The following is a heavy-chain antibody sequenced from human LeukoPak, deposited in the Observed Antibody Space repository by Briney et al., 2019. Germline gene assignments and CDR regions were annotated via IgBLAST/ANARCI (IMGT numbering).Heavy chain of an antibody. CDR3: ARDQEVIVATIDGNYFDY. D-gene: IGHD5-12*01. CDR2: IKQDGSEK. Sequence: GGSLRLSCAASGFTFSSYWMCWVRQAPGKGLVWVANIKQDGSEKYYGDSVKGRFTISRDNAKKSLYLQMNSLRAENTAVYYCARDQEVIVATIDGNYFDYWGQRTLVTVSS. CDR1: GFTFSSYW. J-gene: IGHJ4*02. V-gene: IGHV3-7*01.